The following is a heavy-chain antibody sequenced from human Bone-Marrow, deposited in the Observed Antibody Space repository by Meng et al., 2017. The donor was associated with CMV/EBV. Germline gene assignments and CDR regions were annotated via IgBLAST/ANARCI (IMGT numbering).Heavy chain of an antibody. CDR2: ISSSSTI. D-gene: IGHD2-2*01. J-gene: IGHJ6*02. CDR1: GFTFSDYY. V-gene: IGHV3-69-1*01. CDR3: ARVVPAASGMDV. Sequence: GESLKISCAASGFTFSDYYVNWVRQAPGKGLEWVSSISSSSTIYYADSVKGRFTISRDNAKNSLYLQMNSLRAEGTAVYYCARVVPAASGMDVWGQGTTVTVSS.